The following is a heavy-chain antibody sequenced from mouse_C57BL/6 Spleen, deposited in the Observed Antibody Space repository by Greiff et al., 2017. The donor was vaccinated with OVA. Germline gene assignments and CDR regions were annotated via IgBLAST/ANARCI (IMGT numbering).Heavy chain of an antibody. Sequence: QVQLKQSGAELVRPGASVKLSCKASGYTFTDYYINWVKQRPGQGLEWIARIYPGSGNTYYNEKFKGKATLTAEKSSSTAYMQLRSLTSEDSAVYFCARGLTGYYAMDYWGQGTSVTVSS. D-gene: IGHD1-1*01. J-gene: IGHJ4*01. CDR3: ARGLTGYYAMDY. V-gene: IGHV1-76*01. CDR1: GYTFTDYY. CDR2: IYPGSGNT.